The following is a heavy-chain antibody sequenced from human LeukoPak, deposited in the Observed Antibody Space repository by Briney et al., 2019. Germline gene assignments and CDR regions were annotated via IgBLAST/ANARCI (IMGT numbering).Heavy chain of an antibody. CDR3: AREIPGGAVTLDY. CDR2: IKDDGSAQ. D-gene: IGHD6-19*01. J-gene: IGHJ4*02. V-gene: IGHV3-7*01. Sequence: GGSLRLSCAASGFTFSSYSMNWVRQAPGKGLEWVANIKDDGSAQFHAASVKGRFTISRDNAKNSLFLHMSGLRAEDAAVYFCAREIPGGAVTLDYWGQGTQVTVSS. CDR1: GFTFSSYS.